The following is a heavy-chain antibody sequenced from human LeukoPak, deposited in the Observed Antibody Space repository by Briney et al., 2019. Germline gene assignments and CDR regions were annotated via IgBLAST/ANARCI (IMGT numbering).Heavy chain of an antibody. CDR3: APLAATTDY. V-gene: IGHV3-23*01. D-gene: IGHD5-12*01. CDR1: GFTLSSYA. J-gene: IGHJ4*02. CDR2: ISAGGGGT. Sequence: PGGSLRLSCAASGFTLSSYAMSWVRQAPGKGLEWVSSISAGGGGTYYADSVKGRFTISRDTSENTLYLQMNSLRAEDTAVYYCAPLAATTDYWGQGTLVTVSS.